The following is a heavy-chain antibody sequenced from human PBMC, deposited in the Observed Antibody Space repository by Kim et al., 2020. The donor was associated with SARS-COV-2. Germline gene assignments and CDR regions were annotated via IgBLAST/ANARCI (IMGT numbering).Heavy chain of an antibody. Sequence: GTGRFTIPRENSKNPLYLQMNSLRAEDTGVYYCAKTGITMVRGRYYFDYWGQGTLVTVSS. D-gene: IGHD3-10*01. CDR3: AKTGITMVRGRYYFDY. V-gene: IGHV3-33*06. J-gene: IGHJ4*02.